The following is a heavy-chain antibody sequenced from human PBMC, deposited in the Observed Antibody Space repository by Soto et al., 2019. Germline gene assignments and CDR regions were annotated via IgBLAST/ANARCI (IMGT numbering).Heavy chain of an antibody. CDR2: INPTGGST. CDR3: ARDCGGGCYGIDY. CDR1: GYPFTNSY. Sequence: SVKVSCKASGYPFTNSYMHWVRQAPGQGLEWMGIINPTGGSTTYAQKFQGRVTMARDTSTSTVYMELSSLRSEDTAVYYCARDCGGGCYGIDYWGQGTLVTVSS. D-gene: IGHD2-15*01. J-gene: IGHJ4*02. V-gene: IGHV1-46*01.